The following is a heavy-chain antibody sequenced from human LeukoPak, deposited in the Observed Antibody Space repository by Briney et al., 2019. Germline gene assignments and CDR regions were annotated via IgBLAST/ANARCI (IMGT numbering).Heavy chain of an antibody. Sequence: GGSLRLSCAASGFTVSSNYMSWVRQAPGKGLEWVSVIYSGGSTYYADSVKGRFTISRDNSKNTLYLQMNSLRAEDTDVYYCARGGLGGRGRFDYWGQGTLVTVSS. CDR1: GFTVSSNY. CDR2: IYSGGST. J-gene: IGHJ4*02. CDR3: ARGGLGGRGRFDY. D-gene: IGHD3/OR15-3a*01. V-gene: IGHV3-66*01.